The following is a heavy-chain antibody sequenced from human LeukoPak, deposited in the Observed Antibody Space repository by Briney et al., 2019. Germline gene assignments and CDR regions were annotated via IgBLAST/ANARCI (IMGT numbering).Heavy chain of an antibody. D-gene: IGHD1-26*01. Sequence: PGGSPRLSCAASGFTFSSYAMNWVRQAPRKGLEWVSAVRGSDAGTSYADSVKGRFTISRDNSKNTLYLQMNSLRAEDTAVYYCAKNRGGSYYSGSDYWGQGTLVTVSS. CDR1: GFTFSSYA. V-gene: IGHV3-23*01. J-gene: IGHJ4*02. CDR2: VRGSDAGT. CDR3: AKNRGGSYYSGSDY.